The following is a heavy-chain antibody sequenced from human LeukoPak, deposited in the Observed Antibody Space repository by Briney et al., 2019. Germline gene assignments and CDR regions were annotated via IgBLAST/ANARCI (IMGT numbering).Heavy chain of an antibody. D-gene: IGHD3-10*01. Sequence: SETLSLTCGVSGGSISSDNWWNWVRQSPGKGLEWIGEIYPSGSINYNPSFKSRVTVSIDKSKNQFSLELTSVTAADTAVYFCARVVVRVRGVIFRWLDPWGQGTLVTVSS. V-gene: IGHV4-4*02. J-gene: IGHJ5*02. CDR3: ARVVVRVRGVIFRWLDP. CDR2: IYPSGSI. CDR1: GGSISSDNW.